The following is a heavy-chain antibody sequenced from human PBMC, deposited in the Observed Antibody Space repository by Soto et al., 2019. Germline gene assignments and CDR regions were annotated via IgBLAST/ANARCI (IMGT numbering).Heavy chain of an antibody. Sequence: QVQLVQSGAEVKKPGSSVKVSCKTSGGTFNNYAISWVRQAPGQGLEWMGGLIPNFDTPNYAQKFQDRLTIIADESTSTVSMELRRLRSIDTAVDEGAVVMVREIFIFRCSGIHVWGQGTTVTVSS. D-gene: IGHD3-10*01. CDR2: LIPNFDTP. J-gene: IGHJ6*02. V-gene: IGHV1-69*01. CDR3: AVVMVREIFIFRCSGIHV. CDR1: GGTFNNYA.